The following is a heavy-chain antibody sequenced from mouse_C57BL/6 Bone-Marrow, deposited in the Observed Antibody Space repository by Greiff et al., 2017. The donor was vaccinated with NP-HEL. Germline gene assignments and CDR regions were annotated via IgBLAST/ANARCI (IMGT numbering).Heavy chain of an antibody. CDR3: ARDFFWFAY. V-gene: IGHV5-4*01. CDR1: GFTVSSYA. Sequence: EVMLVESGGGLVKPGGSLKLSCAASGFTVSSYAMPWVRQTPEKGLEWVATISDGGSYTYYPDNVKGRSTISRDNAKNTLYLQMSHLKSEDTAMYYCARDFFWFAYWGQGTLVTVSA. J-gene: IGHJ3*01. CDR2: ISDGGSYT.